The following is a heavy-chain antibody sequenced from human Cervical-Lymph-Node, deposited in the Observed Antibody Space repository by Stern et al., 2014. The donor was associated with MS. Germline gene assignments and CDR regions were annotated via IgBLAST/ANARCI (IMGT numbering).Heavy chain of an antibody. CDR1: GNTFSKYY. CDR3: GGGLRLGEFSS. D-gene: IGHD3-16*02. CDR2: INPSGDST. J-gene: IGHJ4*02. Sequence: QVQLVQSGAEVRKPGASVKVSCKATGNTFSKYYMHWVRQAPGQGLEWMGIINPSGDSTSYSQKFQGRVTMTRDTSTNTVYMQLRSLRSADTAVHYCGGGLRLGEFSSWGQGTLVSASS. V-gene: IGHV1-46*03.